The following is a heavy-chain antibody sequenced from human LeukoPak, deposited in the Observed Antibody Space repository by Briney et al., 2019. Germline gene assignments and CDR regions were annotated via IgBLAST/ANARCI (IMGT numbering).Heavy chain of an antibody. CDR3: AREYGSGSYYYDY. D-gene: IGHD3-10*01. V-gene: IGHV3-23*01. CDR2: LTGSGGST. Sequence: GGSLRLSCAASGFTFSSYAMAWVRQAPGKGLEWVSALTGSGGSTHYADSVKGRFTISRDNSKNTLYLQMNSLRAEDTAVYFCAREYGSGSYYYDYWGQGTLVTVSS. CDR1: GFTFSSYA. J-gene: IGHJ4*02.